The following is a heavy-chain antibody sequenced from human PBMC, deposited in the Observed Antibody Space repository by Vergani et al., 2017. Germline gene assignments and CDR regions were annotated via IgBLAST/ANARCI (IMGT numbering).Heavy chain of an antibody. Sequence: EEQLLQSGGHLVQPGGSLRLSCAASGFTFRAHAMTWVRQGPGKGLEWVSAIRGSGGSTDYADSVKDRFTISRDNGKNRRFLQMNNVRAEDAAVYYCARDRFSGDLLGLVSYMDLWGKGTTVTVSS. V-gene: IGHV3-23*01. CDR2: IRGSGGST. D-gene: IGHD1-26*01. CDR3: ARDRFSGDLLGLVSYMDL. J-gene: IGHJ6*03. CDR1: GFTFRAHA.